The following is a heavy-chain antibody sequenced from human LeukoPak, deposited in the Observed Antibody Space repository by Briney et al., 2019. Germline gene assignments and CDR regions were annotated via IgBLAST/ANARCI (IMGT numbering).Heavy chain of an antibody. D-gene: IGHD5-24*01. Sequence: ASVKVSCKASGYTFTGYYMHWVRQAPGQGLEWMGWINPNSGGTNYAQKFQGRVTMTRDTSISTAYMELSRLSSDDTAVYYCAKSAGRDGYNSLDYWGQGTLVTVSS. V-gene: IGHV1-2*02. CDR1: GYTFTGYY. CDR3: AKSAGRDGYNSLDY. CDR2: INPNSGGT. J-gene: IGHJ4*02.